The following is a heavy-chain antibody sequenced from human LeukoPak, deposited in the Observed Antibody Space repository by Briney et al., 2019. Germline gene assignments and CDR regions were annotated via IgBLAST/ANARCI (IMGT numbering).Heavy chain of an antibody. J-gene: IGHJ6*02. Sequence: SETLSLTCTVSGYSISGGYYWGWIRQPPGKGLEWIASIYHSGSTYYNASLKSRVTISVDTSKNQFSLKLSSVTAADTAVYYCARLSGHYYYYCMDVWGQGTTVTVSS. V-gene: IGHV4-38-2*02. CDR1: GYSISGGYY. CDR2: IYHSGST. CDR3: ARLSGHYYYYCMDV. D-gene: IGHD6-19*01.